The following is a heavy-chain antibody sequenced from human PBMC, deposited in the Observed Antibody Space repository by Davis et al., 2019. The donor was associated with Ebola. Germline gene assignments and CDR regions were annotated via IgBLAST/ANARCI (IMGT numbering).Heavy chain of an antibody. CDR3: TKYHFHPYYEDSRNACDV. CDR1: GFTFDDYA. CDR2: ISWNSGSI. J-gene: IGHJ3*01. D-gene: IGHD3-22*01. V-gene: IGHV3-9*01. Sequence: FCAASGFTFDDYALHWDRQAPGKGLEWVSGISWNSGSIGSADSVKGRLTISRDNAKNSLYLQMNSLRAEDTAVYYCTKYHFHPYYEDSRNACDVWGEGTRVTVSS.